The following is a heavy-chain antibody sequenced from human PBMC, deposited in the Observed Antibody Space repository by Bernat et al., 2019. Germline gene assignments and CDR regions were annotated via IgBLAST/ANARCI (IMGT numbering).Heavy chain of an antibody. V-gene: IGHV1-46*01. D-gene: IGHD3-10*01. CDR1: GYAYASHY. CDR2: INPTATDT. J-gene: IGHJ4*02. CDR3: VRGDGSGSQRRFEW. Sequence: QVQLVQSGAEVKKPEASVIISCKASGYAYASHYIHWLRQAPGQGLEWMGYINPTATDTNFAQRLQGRLTMTSDMSTSTVYMYLTKLRSDDTAVYYCVRGDGSGSQRRFEWWGQGTLVTVSS.